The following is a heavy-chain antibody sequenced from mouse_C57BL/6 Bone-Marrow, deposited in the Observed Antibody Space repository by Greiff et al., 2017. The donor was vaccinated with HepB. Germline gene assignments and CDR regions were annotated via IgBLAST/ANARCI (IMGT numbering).Heavy chain of an antibody. CDR1: GFTFSSYG. CDR3: ARERDWFAY. CDR2: ISSGGSYT. J-gene: IGHJ3*01. Sequence: EVKLVESGGDLVKPGGSLKLSCAASGFTFSSYGMSWVRQTPDKRLEWVATISSGGSYTYYPDSVKGRFTISRDNAKNTRYLQMSSLKSEDTAMYYCARERDWFAYWAKGLWSLSLQ. V-gene: IGHV5-6*01.